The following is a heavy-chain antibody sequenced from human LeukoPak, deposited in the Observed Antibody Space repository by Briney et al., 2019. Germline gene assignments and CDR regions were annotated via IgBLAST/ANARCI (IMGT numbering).Heavy chain of an antibody. CDR1: GGSFSGYY. V-gene: IGHV4-34*01. D-gene: IGHD5-18*01. CDR3: ARGNTQLWFFRC. CDR2: INHSGST. Sequence: SETLSLTCAVYGGSFSGYYWSWIRQPPGKGLEWIGEINHSGSTNYNPSLKSRVTISVDTSKNQFSLKLSSVTAADTAVYYCARGNTQLWFFRCWGQGTLVTVSS. J-gene: IGHJ4*02.